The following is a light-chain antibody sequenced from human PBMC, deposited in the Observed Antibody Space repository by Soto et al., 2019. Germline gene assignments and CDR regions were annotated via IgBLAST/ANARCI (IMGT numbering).Light chain of an antibody. CDR1: QSVSSSY. V-gene: IGKV3-20*01. CDR2: GAS. J-gene: IGKJ5*01. Sequence: LTQSPGTLSLSPGERATLSCRASQSVSSSYLAWYQQKPGQAPRLLIYGASSRATGIPDRFSGSGSGTDFTLTISRLEPEDFAVYYCQQYGSSRVTFGQGTRLEIK. CDR3: QQYGSSRVT.